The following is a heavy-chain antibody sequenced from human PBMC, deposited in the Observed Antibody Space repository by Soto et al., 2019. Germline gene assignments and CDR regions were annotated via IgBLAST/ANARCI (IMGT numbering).Heavy chain of an antibody. CDR2: INHDGSKT. V-gene: IGHV3-74*03. CDR3: VREPWGFSGSWYDY. D-gene: IGHD5-12*01. J-gene: IGHJ4*02. Sequence: EEELVESGGGLVKPGGSLRLSCAASKFSFNNDWMQWVRQVPGKGPVWVSRINHDGSKTEYADSVKGRFTISRDNTKNTMYLQMNSLRVDDTAMYYCVREPWGFSGSWYDYWGQGTLVTVSS. CDR1: KFSFNNDW.